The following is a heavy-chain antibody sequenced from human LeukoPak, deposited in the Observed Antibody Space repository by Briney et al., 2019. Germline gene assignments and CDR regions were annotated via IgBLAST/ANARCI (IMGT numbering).Heavy chain of an antibody. Sequence: PSETLSLTCAVYGGSFSGYYWSWIRQPPGKGLEWIGEINHTGSTNYSPSLKSRVTMSMNSSKNQFSLKLTSVTAADTAVYYCARRGDYGDYPFDYWGQGILVTVSS. CDR2: INHTGST. D-gene: IGHD4-17*01. J-gene: IGHJ4*02. CDR1: GGSFSGYY. V-gene: IGHV4-34*01. CDR3: ARRGDYGDYPFDY.